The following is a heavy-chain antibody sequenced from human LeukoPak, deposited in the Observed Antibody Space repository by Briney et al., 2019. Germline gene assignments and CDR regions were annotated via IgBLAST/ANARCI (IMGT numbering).Heavy chain of an antibody. CDR1: GFTFDDYG. V-gene: IGHV3-20*04. CDR2: INWNGGST. J-gene: IGHJ4*02. Sequence: GGSLRLSCAASGFTFDDYGMSWVRQAPGKGLEWVSGINWNGGSTTYADSVRGRFTISRDNAKNTLYLQMNSLRAEDTAVYYCARDASGYSSGWYGVDYWGQGTLVTVSS. D-gene: IGHD6-19*01. CDR3: ARDASGYSSGWYGVDY.